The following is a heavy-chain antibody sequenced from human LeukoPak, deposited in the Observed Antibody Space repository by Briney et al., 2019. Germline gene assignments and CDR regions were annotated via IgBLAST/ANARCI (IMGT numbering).Heavy chain of an antibody. J-gene: IGHJ6*02. CDR3: ARGGCAAAGCGMDV. CDR2: ITCSGSAR. CDR1: GFTFSSFE. Sequence: GGSLRLSCAASGFTFSSFEMNWVRQAPGKGLEWVSYITCSGSARYYADSVKGRFTISRDNAKNSLYLQMNSLRAEDTAVYYCARGGCAAAGCGMDVWGQGTTVTVSS. D-gene: IGHD6-13*01. V-gene: IGHV3-48*03.